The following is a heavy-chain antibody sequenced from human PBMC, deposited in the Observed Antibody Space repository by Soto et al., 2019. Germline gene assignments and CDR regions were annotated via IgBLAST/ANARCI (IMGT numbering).Heavy chain of an antibody. D-gene: IGHD3-3*01. J-gene: IGHJ5*02. CDR1: GGTFSSYA. CDR3: ARERNDFWSGYYVGGWFDP. CDR2: IIPIFGTA. Sequence: QVQLVQSGAEVKKPGSSVKVSCKASGGTFSSYAISWVRQAPGQGLEWMGGIIPIFGTANYAQKFQGRVTITADESTSTAYMELSSLRSEDTAVYYCARERNDFWSGYYVGGWFDPWGQGTLVTVSS. V-gene: IGHV1-69*12.